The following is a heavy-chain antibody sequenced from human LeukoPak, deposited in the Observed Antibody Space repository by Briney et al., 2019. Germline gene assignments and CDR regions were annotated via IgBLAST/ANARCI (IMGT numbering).Heavy chain of an antibody. CDR2: IYYSGST. Sequence: SETLSLTCTVSGGSISSYYWSWIRQPPGKGLEWIGYIYYSGSTNYNPSFKSRVTISVDTSKNQFSLKLSSVTAADTAVYYCARIPSGSSYDNWFDPWGQGTLVTVSS. CDR3: ARIPSGSSYDNWFDP. CDR1: GGSISSYY. D-gene: IGHD3-10*01. V-gene: IGHV4-59*01. J-gene: IGHJ5*02.